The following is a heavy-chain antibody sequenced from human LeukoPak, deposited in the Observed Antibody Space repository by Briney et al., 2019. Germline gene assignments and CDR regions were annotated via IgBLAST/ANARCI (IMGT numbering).Heavy chain of an antibody. J-gene: IGHJ4*02. V-gene: IGHV1-18*01. CDR1: GHTFTSYG. Sequence: ASVKVSCKASGHTFTSYGISWVRQAPGQGLEWMGWISAYNGNTDYSQKLQGRVTMTTDTSTSTAYMELRSLRSDDTAVYYCARVVDCSGGSCYGEFDYWGQGTLVTVSS. D-gene: IGHD2-15*01. CDR3: ARVVDCSGGSCYGEFDY. CDR2: ISAYNGNT.